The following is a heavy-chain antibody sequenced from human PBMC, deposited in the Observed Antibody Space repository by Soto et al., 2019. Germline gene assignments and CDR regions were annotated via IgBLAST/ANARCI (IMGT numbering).Heavy chain of an antibody. Sequence: QVQLVQSGAEVKKPGSSVKVSCKASGGTFSSYTISWVRQAPGQGIVWMGRIIPILGIANYAQKFQGRVTITADKSTRTSYMELSSLRSEDTAVYYCAREGMDLGMDVWGQGTPVTVSS. J-gene: IGHJ6*02. CDR2: IIPILGIA. CDR3: AREGMDLGMDV. D-gene: IGHD2-8*01. V-gene: IGHV1-69*08. CDR1: GGTFSSYT.